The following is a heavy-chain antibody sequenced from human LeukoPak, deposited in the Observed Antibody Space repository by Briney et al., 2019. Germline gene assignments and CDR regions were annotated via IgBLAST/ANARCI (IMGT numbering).Heavy chain of an antibody. CDR3: AKDRLRYFKNGNAFDI. CDR2: ISWNSGSI. J-gene: IGHJ3*02. Sequence: GGSLRLSCAASGFTFDDYAMHWVRQAPGKGLEWVSGISWNSGSIGYADSVKGRFTISRDNAKNSLYLQMNSLRAEDTALYYCAKDRLRYFKNGNAFDIWGQGTMVTVSS. CDR1: GFTFDDYA. V-gene: IGHV3-9*01. D-gene: IGHD3-9*01.